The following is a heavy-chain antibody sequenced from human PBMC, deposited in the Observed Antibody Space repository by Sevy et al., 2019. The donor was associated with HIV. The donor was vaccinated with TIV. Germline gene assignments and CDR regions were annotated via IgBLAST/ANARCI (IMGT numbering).Heavy chain of an antibody. CDR1: GLSVSRNY. Sequence: GGSLRLSCAASGLSVSRNYLSWVRQAPGKGLEWVSVIYAGGSTYYADSVKGRFTVSRDKAKNMLYYQMNSLRAEDTAVYYCASQLGIGAFDIWGQGTMVTFSS. CDR3: ASQLGIGAFDI. V-gene: IGHV3-53*01. CDR2: IYAGGST. J-gene: IGHJ3*02. D-gene: IGHD7-27*01.